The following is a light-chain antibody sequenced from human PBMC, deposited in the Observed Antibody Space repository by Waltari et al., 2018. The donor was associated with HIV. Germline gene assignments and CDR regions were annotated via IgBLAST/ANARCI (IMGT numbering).Light chain of an antibody. CDR3: SSYAGSNNFGV. J-gene: IGLJ2*01. Sequence: QSALTQPPSASGSPGPSVPISCTGTSSDVGGYNYVSWYQQHPGKAPNLMIYEVSKRPSGVPDRFSGSKSGNTASLTVSGLQAEDEADYYCSSYAGSNNFGVFGGGTKLTVL. CDR1: SSDVGGYNY. CDR2: EVS. V-gene: IGLV2-8*01.